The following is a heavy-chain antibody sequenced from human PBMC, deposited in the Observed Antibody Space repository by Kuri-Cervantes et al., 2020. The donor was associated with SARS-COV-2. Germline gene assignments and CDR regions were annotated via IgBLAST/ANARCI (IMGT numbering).Heavy chain of an antibody. CDR1: GFTVSSNY. D-gene: IGHD3-16*01. CDR3: AKDGGLQEGPDAFDI. V-gene: IGHV3-66*03. J-gene: IGHJ3*02. Sequence: GRSLKISCAASGFTVSSNYMSWVRQAPGKGLEWVSVIYSCGSTYYADSVKGRFTISRDNSKNTLYLQMNSLRAEDTAVYYCAKDGGLQEGPDAFDIWGQGTMVTVSS. CDR2: IYSCGST.